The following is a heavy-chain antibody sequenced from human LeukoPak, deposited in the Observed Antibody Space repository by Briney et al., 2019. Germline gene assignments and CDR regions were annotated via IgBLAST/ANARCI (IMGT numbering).Heavy chain of an antibody. D-gene: IGHD1-26*01. CDR3: AREISGERTYYFDY. CDR2: ISSSGSTT. CDR1: GFTFSDYY. J-gene: IGHJ4*02. Sequence: GGSLRLSCAASGFTFSDYYMGWIRQAPGKGLEWVSYISSSGSTTYYADSVKGRFTISRDNAKNSLYLQMNSLRAEDTAVYYCAREISGERTYYFDYWGQGTLVTVSS. V-gene: IGHV3-11*01.